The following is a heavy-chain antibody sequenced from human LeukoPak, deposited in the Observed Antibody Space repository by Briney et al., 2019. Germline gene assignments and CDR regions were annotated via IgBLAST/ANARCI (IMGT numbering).Heavy chain of an antibody. J-gene: IGHJ4*02. V-gene: IGHV3-48*03. D-gene: IGHD3-22*01. CDR3: ARDLDTSSGYF. Sequence: PGCSLRLSCPASGFTFSSYEMHWVRQAPGKELEWVSYISSSGSTIYYADSVKGRLTISRGNAKNSLHLQMNSLRAEDTAVYYCARDLDTSSGYFWGQGTLVTVSS. CDR1: GFTFSSYE. CDR2: ISSSGSTI.